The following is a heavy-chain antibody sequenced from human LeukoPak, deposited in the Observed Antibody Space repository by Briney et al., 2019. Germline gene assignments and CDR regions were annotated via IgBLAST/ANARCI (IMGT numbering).Heavy chain of an antibody. CDR1: GGSISSGGYY. D-gene: IGHD2-2*01. CDR3: AVELGYCSSTSCYGSWFDP. V-gene: IGHV4-31*03. CDR2: IYYSGST. Sequence: TLSLTCTVSGGSISSGGYYWNWIRQHPGKGLEWIGYIYYSGSTYYNPSLKSRVTISVDTSKNQFSLKLSSVTAADTAVYYCAVELGYCSSTSCYGSWFDPWGQGTLVTVSS. J-gene: IGHJ5*02.